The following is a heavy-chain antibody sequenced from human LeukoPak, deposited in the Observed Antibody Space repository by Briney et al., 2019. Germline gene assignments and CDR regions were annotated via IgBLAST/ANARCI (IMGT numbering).Heavy chain of an antibody. D-gene: IGHD3-22*01. Sequence: SETLSLTCTVSGGSISSSSYYWGWIRQPPGKGLEWIGSIYYSGSTYYNPSLKSRVTISVDTSKNQFSLKLSSVTAADTAVYYCARDGTYDSSGYYPNWFDPWGQGTLVTVSS. J-gene: IGHJ5*02. CDR1: GGSISSSSYY. CDR2: IYYSGST. CDR3: ARDGTYDSSGYYPNWFDP. V-gene: IGHV4-39*07.